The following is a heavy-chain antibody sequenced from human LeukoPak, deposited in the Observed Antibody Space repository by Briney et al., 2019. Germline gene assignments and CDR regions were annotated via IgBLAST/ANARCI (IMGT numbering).Heavy chain of an antibody. CDR1: GFTFSSYW. J-gene: IGHJ1*01. CDR3: ARAPSEIGGYYPEYFRH. D-gene: IGHD3-22*01. V-gene: IGHV3-74*01. Sequence: GGSLRLSCAASGFTFSSYWMHWVRHAPGKGLVWVSRIKSDGSTNYADSVKGRFTISRNNAKNTVSLQMNSLRAEDTGVYYCARAPSEIGGYYPEYFRHWGQGTLVTVSS. CDR2: IKSDGST.